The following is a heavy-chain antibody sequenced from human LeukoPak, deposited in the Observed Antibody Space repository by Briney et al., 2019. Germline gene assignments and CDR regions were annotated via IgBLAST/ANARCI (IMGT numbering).Heavy chain of an antibody. J-gene: IGHJ4*02. V-gene: IGHV4-39*01. CDR3: ARLFLHGDYPDY. D-gene: IGHD4-17*01. CDR2: IYYSGST. CDR1: GGSLSSSSYY. Sequence: SETLSLTCTVSGGSLSSSSYYWGWIRQPPGRGLEWIGSIYYSGSTYYNPSRKSRVTISVDTSKNQFSLKLSSVTAADTAVYYCARLFLHGDYPDYWGQGTLVTVSS.